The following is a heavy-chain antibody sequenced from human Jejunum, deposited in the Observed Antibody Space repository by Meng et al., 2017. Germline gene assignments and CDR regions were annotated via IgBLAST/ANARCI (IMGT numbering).Heavy chain of an antibody. D-gene: IGHD5-18*01. CDR1: GGSISSVYW. J-gene: IGHJ4*02. Sequence: VHLQEPGPGRWKPSETLALTCAVSGGSISSVYWGTWVRQSPGKGLEWIGEIYHSGSTNYNPSIKSRVTISVDKSKNQFSLKLTSVTAADTAVYYCARGGYYSFDYWGQGTLVTVSS. CDR2: IYHSGST. CDR3: ARGGYYSFDY. V-gene: IGHV4-4*02.